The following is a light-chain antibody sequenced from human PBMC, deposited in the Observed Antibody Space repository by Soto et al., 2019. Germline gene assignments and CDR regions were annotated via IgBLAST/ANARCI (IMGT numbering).Light chain of an antibody. CDR2: GNS. V-gene: IGLV1-40*01. CDR1: SSNIGAGYD. Sequence: QSVLTQPPSVSGAPGQRVTISGTGSSSNIGAGYDVHWYQQLPGTAPKLLIYGNSNRPSGVPDRFSGSKSGTSASLAITGLQAEDEADYYCQYYDSSLSAVFGGVTKLTVL. CDR3: QYYDSSLSAV. J-gene: IGLJ2*01.